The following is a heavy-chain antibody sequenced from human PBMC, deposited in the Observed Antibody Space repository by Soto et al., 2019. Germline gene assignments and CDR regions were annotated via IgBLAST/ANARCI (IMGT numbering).Heavy chain of an antibody. CDR1: GFIVSRNY. CDR3: AGHDWFDP. J-gene: IGHJ5*02. Sequence: EVQLVESGGGLVQPGGSLRLSCAASGFIVSRNYMSWVRQAPGKGLEWVSVIYSGGNTYYADSVKDRFTISRDNSKNTLYHQMNSLRADDTAVYYCAGHDWFDPWGQGTLVTVSS. CDR2: IYSGGNT. V-gene: IGHV3-66*04.